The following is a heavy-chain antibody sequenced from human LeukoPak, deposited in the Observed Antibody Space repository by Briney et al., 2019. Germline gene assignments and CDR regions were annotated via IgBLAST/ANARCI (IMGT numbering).Heavy chain of an antibody. CDR1: GGSISSSSYY. CDR2: IYYSGST. CDR3: ARHPHEYYYGSGSEP. J-gene: IGHJ5*02. V-gene: IGHV4-39*01. Sequence: SETLSLTCTVSGGSISSSSYYWGWIRQPPGKGLEWIGSIYYSGSTYYNPSLKSRVTISVDTSKNQFSLKLSSVTAADTAVYYCARHPHEYYYGSGSEPWGQGTLVTVSS. D-gene: IGHD3-10*01.